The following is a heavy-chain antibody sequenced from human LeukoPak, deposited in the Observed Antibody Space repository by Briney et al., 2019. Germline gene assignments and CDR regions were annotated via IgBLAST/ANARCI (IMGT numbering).Heavy chain of an antibody. D-gene: IGHD3-22*01. Sequence: GGSLRLSCAASGFTFNNYAMSWVRQAPGKGLEWVAGVSGSGGTTYYADSVKGRFTISRDNSKNTLYLQMNSLRAEDTAVYYCAKGLYYYDSSGYFPYYYMDVWGKGTTVTVSS. CDR1: GFTFNNYA. V-gene: IGHV3-23*01. J-gene: IGHJ6*03. CDR3: AKGLYYYDSSGYFPYYYMDV. CDR2: VSGSGGTT.